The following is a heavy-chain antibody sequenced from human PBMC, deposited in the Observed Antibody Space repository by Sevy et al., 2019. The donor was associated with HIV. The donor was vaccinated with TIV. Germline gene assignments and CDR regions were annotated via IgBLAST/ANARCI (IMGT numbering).Heavy chain of an antibody. CDR1: GFTFSSYS. J-gene: IGHJ3*02. V-gene: IGHV3-21*01. CDR2: ISGGSNYI. CDR3: ARLGLLTRTTDDAFDI. D-gene: IGHD1-20*01. Sequence: GGSLRLSCAASGFTFSSYSMNWVRQAPGKGLEWVSSISGGSNYIYYADSLKGRFAISRDNAKNSLYLQMNSLRAEDTAVYYCARLGLLTRTTDDAFDIWGQGTMVTVSS.